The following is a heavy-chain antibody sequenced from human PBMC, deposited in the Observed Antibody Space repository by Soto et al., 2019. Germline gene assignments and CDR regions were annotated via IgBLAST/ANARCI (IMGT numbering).Heavy chain of an antibody. D-gene: IGHD3-10*01. CDR2: IYSGGST. V-gene: IGHV3-53*04. Sequence: EVQLVESGGGLVQPGGSLRLSCAASGFTVSSNYMSWVRQAPGKGLEWVSVIYSGGSTYYAYSVKGRFTIARHNSKNTLYLQMNSLRAEDTAVYYCARSGHYYGSGSSGMDVWGQGTTVSVSS. CDR3: ARSGHYYGSGSSGMDV. J-gene: IGHJ6*02. CDR1: GFTVSSNY.